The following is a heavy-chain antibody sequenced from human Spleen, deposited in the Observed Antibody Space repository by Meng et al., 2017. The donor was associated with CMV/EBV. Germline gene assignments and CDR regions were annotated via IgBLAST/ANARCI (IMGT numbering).Heavy chain of an antibody. D-gene: IGHD6-19*01. CDR2: IYYSGST. CDR1: GGSFSGYY. J-gene: IGHJ4*02. V-gene: IGHV4-34*01. Sequence: QVQLQQLGAGLLKPSETLSLTCAVYGGSFSGYYWSWIRQPPGKGLEWFGHIYYSGSTFYNPSLKRRVIISIDTSKNQFSLNLRSVTAADTAVYYCARVSSGWDYFDYWGQGTLVTVSS. CDR3: ARVSSGWDYFDY.